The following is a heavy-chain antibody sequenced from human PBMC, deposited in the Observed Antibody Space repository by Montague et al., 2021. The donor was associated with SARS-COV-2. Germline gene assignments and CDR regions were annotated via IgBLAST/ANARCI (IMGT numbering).Heavy chain of an antibody. D-gene: IGHD3-22*01. CDR3: ASPKEGSGYYRPFDY. Sequence: SETLSLTCGVSGASVTSTNWWSWVRQPTGKGLDWIGEIYHTGNTNYSPSLKNRVSISLDKSKNQLSLRLNSVTAADTAVYYCASPKEGSGYYRPFDYWGQGILVTVSS. J-gene: IGHJ4*02. V-gene: IGHV4-4*02. CDR1: GASVTSTNW. CDR2: IYHTGNT.